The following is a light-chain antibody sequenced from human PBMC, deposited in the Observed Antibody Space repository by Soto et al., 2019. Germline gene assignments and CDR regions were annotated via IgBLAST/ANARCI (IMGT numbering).Light chain of an antibody. Sequence: QSALTQPRSVSGSPGQSVTISCTGTSSDVGGYNYVSWYQQHPGKAPKLMIYDVSKRLSGVPDRFSGSKSGNTASLTISGLQAEDEADYYCCSYAGSYTHGFGTGTKVTVL. J-gene: IGLJ1*01. V-gene: IGLV2-11*01. CDR3: CSYAGSYTHG. CDR2: DVS. CDR1: SSDVGGYNY.